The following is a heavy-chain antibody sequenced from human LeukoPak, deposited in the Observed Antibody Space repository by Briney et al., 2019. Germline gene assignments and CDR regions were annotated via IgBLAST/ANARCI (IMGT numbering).Heavy chain of an antibody. J-gene: IGHJ5*02. CDR1: GGSISTYY. CDR3: ARGMASMVRGVIILWFDP. D-gene: IGHD3-10*01. Sequence: SETLSLTCTVSGGSISTYYWSWIRKPPGKGLEWIGHIYNGGSTNYSPSLKSRVTISVDTSKNQFSLKLSSVTAADTAVYYCARGMASMVRGVIILWFDPWGQGTLITVSS. CDR2: IYNGGST. V-gene: IGHV4-59*01.